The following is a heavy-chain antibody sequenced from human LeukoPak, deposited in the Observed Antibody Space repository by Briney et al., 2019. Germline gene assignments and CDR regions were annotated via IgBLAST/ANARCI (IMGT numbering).Heavy chain of an antibody. V-gene: IGHV1-3*01. D-gene: IGHD5-24*01. CDR3: AGFGGPGGRDGYPAYFDY. J-gene: IGHJ4*02. Sequence: ASVKVSCKASGYTFTSYAMHWVRQAPGQRLEWMGWINAGNGNTKYSQKFQGRVTITRDTSASTAYMELSGLRSEDTAVYYCAGFGGPGGRDGYPAYFDYWGQGTLVTVSS. CDR1: GYTFTSYA. CDR2: INAGNGNT.